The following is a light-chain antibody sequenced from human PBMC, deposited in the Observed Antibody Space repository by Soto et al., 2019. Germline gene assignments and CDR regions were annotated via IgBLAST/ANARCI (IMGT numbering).Light chain of an antibody. Sequence: DIQLTQSPSTLSASVGDRVTITCRASQGISDWLAWYQQKPGRAPKLLISRTSNLERGVPSRFSGSGSGTEFTLTISSLQTDDFATYHCQYYNDYCWTFGQGTKVEIK. CDR1: QGISDW. CDR2: RTS. CDR3: QYYNDYCWT. V-gene: IGKV1-5*03. J-gene: IGKJ1*01.